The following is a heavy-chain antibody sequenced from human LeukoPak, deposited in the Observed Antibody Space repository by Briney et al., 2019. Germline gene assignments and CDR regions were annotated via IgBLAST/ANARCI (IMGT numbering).Heavy chain of an antibody. Sequence: PSETLSLTCTVSGGSISSYYWSWIRQPPGKGLEWIGYIYYSGSTNYKSSLKSRVTISVDTSKNQFSLKLRSVTAADTAVYHCARTTEGGYTYGYFYYYYMDVWGKGTTVTISS. CDR3: ARTTEGGYTYGYFYYYYMDV. V-gene: IGHV4-59*01. J-gene: IGHJ6*03. CDR1: GGSISSYY. CDR2: IYYSGST. D-gene: IGHD5-18*01.